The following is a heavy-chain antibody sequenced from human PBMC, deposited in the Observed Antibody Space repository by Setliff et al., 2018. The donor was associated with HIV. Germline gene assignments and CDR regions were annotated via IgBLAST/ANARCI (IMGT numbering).Heavy chain of an antibody. V-gene: IGHV3-30*02. J-gene: IGHJ3*02. CDR2: IRYDGSKK. D-gene: IGHD3-22*01. Sequence: GGSLRLSCEMSSSIFKDYGMNWVRQAPGKGLEWVAFIRYDGSKKYHADSVKGRFTISRDNYKNTLYLQMNSLRAEDTAVYYCAKGDYYDTTYDAFDIWGQGTMVTVSS. CDR1: SSIFKDYG. CDR3: AKGDYYDTTYDAFDI.